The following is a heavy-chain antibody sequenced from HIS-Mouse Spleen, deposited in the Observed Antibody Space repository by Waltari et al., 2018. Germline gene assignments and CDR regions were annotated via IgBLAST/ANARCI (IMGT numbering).Heavy chain of an antibody. D-gene: IGHD4-17*01. J-gene: IGHJ4*02. Sequence: QVQLQQWGAGLLKPSETLSLTCAVYGGSFSGYYWSWIRQPPGKGREWIGEINHSGSTNYNPSLKSRVTISVDTSKNQFALKLSSVTAADTAVYYCARGRWHDYGDWVYYFDYWGQGTLVTVSS. CDR3: ARGRWHDYGDWVYYFDY. CDR1: GGSFSGYY. V-gene: IGHV4-34*01. CDR2: INHSGST.